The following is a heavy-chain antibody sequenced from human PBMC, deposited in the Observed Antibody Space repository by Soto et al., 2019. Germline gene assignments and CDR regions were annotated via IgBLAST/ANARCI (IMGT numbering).Heavy chain of an antibody. J-gene: IGHJ4*02. CDR1: VFTFNSYA. CDR2: IGSDGTAI. Sequence: EVQLLESGGGLVQPGGSLRLSCAASVFTFNSYAMSWVRQAPGKGLEWVSAIGSDGTAIQYADSVKGRFTISKDNSKDMLYLQMNSLRAEDTAVYYCARPGLTVPGTRYFDHWGQGALVTVSS. V-gene: IGHV3-23*05. D-gene: IGHD6-19*01. CDR3: ARPGLTVPGTRYFDH.